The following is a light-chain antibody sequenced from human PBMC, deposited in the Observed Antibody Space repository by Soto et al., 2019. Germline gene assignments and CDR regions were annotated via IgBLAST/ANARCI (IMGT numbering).Light chain of an antibody. V-gene: IGLV2-14*01. J-gene: IGLJ3*02. Sequence: QSALTQPASVSGSPGQSITISCTATSSDVGGYNYVSWYQQHPGKAPKLMIYEVSNRPSGVSNRFSGSKSGNTASLTISGLQAEYESDYYCSSYTSSSTLVFGGGTKLTVL. CDR3: SSYTSSSTLV. CDR1: SSDVGGYNY. CDR2: EVS.